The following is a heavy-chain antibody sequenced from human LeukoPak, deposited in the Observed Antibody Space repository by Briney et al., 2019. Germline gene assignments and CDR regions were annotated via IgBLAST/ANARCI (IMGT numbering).Heavy chain of an antibody. D-gene: IGHD3-22*01. CDR2: IKNDGSS. V-gene: IGHV3-74*01. Sequence: GGSLRLSCAASGFTFSNYWMHWVRQAPGKGLVWVSRIKNDGSSIYEGSVKGRFTISRDNAKNTLYLQMNSLRHEDTAVYYCLRGAHYDTSGYYYWGQGALVTVSS. CDR1: GFTFSNYW. J-gene: IGHJ4*02. CDR3: LRGAHYDTSGYYY.